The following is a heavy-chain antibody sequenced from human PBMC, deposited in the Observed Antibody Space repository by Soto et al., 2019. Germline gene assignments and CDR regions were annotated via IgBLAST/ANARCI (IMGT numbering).Heavy chain of an antibody. CDR3: AKGYITEGWYFDL. Sequence: QVQLVESGGGVVQPGRSLRLSCAASGFTFNTYGMHWVRQAPGKGLEWVALIAYDGGNKYYADSVKGRFTISRDDSKNTLYLQITSLRAEDTAVYYCAKGYITEGWYFDLWGRGTLVTVSS. V-gene: IGHV3-30*18. CDR1: GFTFNTYG. D-gene: IGHD3-10*01. CDR2: IAYDGGNK. J-gene: IGHJ2*01.